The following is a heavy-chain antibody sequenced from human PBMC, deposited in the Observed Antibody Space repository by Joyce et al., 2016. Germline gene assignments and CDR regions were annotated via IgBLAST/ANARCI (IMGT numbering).Heavy chain of an antibody. CDR1: GSTFSTSS. J-gene: IGHJ6*02. V-gene: IGHV3-21*01. D-gene: IGHD3-16*01. CDR3: ARGGISYYYAMDV. Sequence: QLVESGGGVVKPGGSLRLSCEASGSTFSTSSMSWFRQAPGKGLEWVAAISDTSYYIFNAETVRGRFTVSRDNAKKTLYLQMNSPRAEDSAVFYCARGGISYYYAMDVWGQGTTVTVSS. CDR2: ISDTSYYI.